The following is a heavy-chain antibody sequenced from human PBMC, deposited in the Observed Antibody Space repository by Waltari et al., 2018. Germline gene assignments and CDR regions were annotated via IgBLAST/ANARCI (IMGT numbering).Heavy chain of an antibody. Sequence: QLQLQESGPGLVKPSETLSLTCTVSGGSISSSSYYWGWIRQPPGKGLEWIGSIYYSGSTYYNPSLKSRVTISVDTSKNQFSLKLSSVTAADTAVYYCARVRRDTAMVLWYFDLWGRGTLVTVSS. J-gene: IGHJ2*01. CDR2: IYYSGST. V-gene: IGHV4-39*07. CDR3: ARVRRDTAMVLWYFDL. CDR1: GGSISSSSYY. D-gene: IGHD5-18*01.